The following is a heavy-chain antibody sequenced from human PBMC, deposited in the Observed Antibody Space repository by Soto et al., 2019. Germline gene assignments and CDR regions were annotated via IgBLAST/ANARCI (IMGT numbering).Heavy chain of an antibody. CDR1: GFRFSSYS. J-gene: IGHJ4*02. Sequence: PVESLRLSCADSGFRFSSYSMSWVRQTPGKGLEWVAAITATGDRTYYADSVTGRFTISRDNSKKTHYLQMTSLRAEDTAMYYCATMNGYFEYWGQGTPVTVSS. CDR3: ATMNGYFEY. CDR2: ITATGDRT. D-gene: IGHD3-22*01. V-gene: IGHV3-23*01.